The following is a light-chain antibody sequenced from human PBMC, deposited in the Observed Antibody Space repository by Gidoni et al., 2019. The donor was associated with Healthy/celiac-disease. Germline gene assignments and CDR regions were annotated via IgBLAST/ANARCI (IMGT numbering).Light chain of an antibody. Sequence: SYELTQPPSVSVSPGQTASITCSGDKVGDKYACWYQQKPGQSPVLVIYQDSKRPSGIPERFSGSNSGNTDTLTISGTQAMDEADYYCQAWESSTVVFGGGTKLTVL. CDR1: KVGDKY. V-gene: IGLV3-1*01. CDR2: QDS. CDR3: QAWESSTVV. J-gene: IGLJ2*01.